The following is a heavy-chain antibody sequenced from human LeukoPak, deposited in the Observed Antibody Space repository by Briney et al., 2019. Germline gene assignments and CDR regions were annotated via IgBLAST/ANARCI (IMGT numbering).Heavy chain of an antibody. V-gene: IGHV3-23*01. CDR3: AKAIVPVVYTTFDY. Sequence: GGSLRLSCGASGFTFTTHAMNWVRQAPGKGLEWVSTISGSGSNTYYADSVKGRFTISRDNSQNTLYLQMTSLRAEDTAIYFCAKAIVPVVYTTFDYWGQGTLVTVSS. J-gene: IGHJ4*02. CDR2: ISGSGSNT. D-gene: IGHD2-2*01. CDR1: GFTFTTHA.